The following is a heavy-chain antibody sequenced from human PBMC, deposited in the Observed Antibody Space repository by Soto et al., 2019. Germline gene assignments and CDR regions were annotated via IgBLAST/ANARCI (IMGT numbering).Heavy chain of an antibody. J-gene: IGHJ4*02. Sequence: GGSLRLSCVASGFIVSSNQMSWVRQAPGKGLEWVSVIYSGHTTYYADSVEGRLTISRDDSKNTLYLQMNSLRVEDTAVYYCVRGPSDHKLRLVEWPYGDYWGQGALVTVSS. D-gene: IGHD3-3*01. CDR3: VRGPSDHKLRLVEWPYGDY. V-gene: IGHV3-53*01. CDR1: GFIVSSNQ. CDR2: IYSGHTT.